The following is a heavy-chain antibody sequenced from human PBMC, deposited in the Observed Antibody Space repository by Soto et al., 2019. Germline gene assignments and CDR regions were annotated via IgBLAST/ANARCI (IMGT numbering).Heavy chain of an antibody. CDR3: ARHMIRIAARLFDY. Sequence: SEALSLTCTVSGGSISSSSYYWGWIRQPPGKGLEWIGSIYYSGSTYYNPSLKSRVTISVDTSKNQFSLKLSSVTAADTAVYYCARHMIRIAARLFDYWGQGTLVTVSS. CDR2: IYYSGST. J-gene: IGHJ4*02. V-gene: IGHV4-39*01. D-gene: IGHD6-6*01. CDR1: GGSISSSSYY.